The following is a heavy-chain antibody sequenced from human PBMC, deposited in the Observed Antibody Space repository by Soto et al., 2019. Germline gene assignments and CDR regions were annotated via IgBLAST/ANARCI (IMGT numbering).Heavy chain of an antibody. CDR3: ARGADFWSGYIRY. CDR1: GFTFSSYW. Sequence: GGSLRLSCAASGFTFSSYWMSWVRQAPGKGLEWVANIKQDGSEKYYVDSVKGRFTISRDNAKNSLYLQMNSLRAEDTAVYYCARGADFWSGYIRYWGQGTLVTVSS. CDR2: IKQDGSEK. J-gene: IGHJ4*02. D-gene: IGHD3-3*01. V-gene: IGHV3-7*01.